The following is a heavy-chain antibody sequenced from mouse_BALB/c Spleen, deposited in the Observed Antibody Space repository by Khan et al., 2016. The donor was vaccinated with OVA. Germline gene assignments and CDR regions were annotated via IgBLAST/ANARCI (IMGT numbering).Heavy chain of an antibody. Sequence: EVQLQQSGAELVKPGASVTLSCTASGFNIKDTYLHWVNQRPEQGLEGVGRIDPENGYVKFDPKFQGTATITADTSSSTVYLQLNSLTSEDTAVYYCARITYYDGSYWGQGTLVTVS. CDR1: GFNIKDTY. CDR3: ARITYYDGSY. J-gene: IGHJ3*01. CDR2: IDPENGYV. D-gene: IGHD1-1*01. V-gene: IGHV14-3*02.